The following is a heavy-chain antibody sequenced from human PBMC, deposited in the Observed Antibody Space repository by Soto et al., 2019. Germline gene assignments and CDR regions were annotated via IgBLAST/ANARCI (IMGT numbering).Heavy chain of an antibody. CDR3: TRADPTVTLSVFDP. J-gene: IGHJ5*02. CDR2: ISYDGSSK. V-gene: IGHV3-30-3*01. CDR1: GFIFSSYA. D-gene: IGHD4-17*01. Sequence: QVQLVESGGGVVQPGRSLRLPCAASGFIFSSYAMHWVRQAPGKGLEWVAVISYDGSSKYYADSVKGRFTISRDNSKNTLYLQMNSLSAEDTAVYYCTRADPTVTLSVFDPWGQGTLVTVSS.